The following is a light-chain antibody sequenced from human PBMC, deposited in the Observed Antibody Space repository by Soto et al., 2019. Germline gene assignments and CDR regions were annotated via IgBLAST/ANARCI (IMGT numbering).Light chain of an antibody. CDR2: EVS. J-gene: IGLJ3*02. CDR1: SNDVGGFDF. V-gene: IGLV2-14*01. Sequence: QSVLTQPASVSGSPGQSITISCTGTSNDVGGFDFVSWYQQHPGKAPKVIIYEVSNRPSGVSDRFSGSKSGNTASLTISGLQAEDEADYYCNSYRSTSARVFGGGTKVTVL. CDR3: NSYRSTSARV.